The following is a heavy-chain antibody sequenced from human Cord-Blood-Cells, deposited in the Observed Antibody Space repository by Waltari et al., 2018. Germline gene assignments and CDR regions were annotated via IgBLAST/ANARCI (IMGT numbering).Heavy chain of an antibody. V-gene: IGHV3-73*02. D-gene: IGHD1-26*01. CDR2: IRSKANSYAT. J-gene: IGHJ4*02. CDR1: GFTFRGFA. CDR3: TRHSRSGSYDY. Sequence: EVKLVESGGGLVQPGGSLKLSCAASGFTFRGFAMHWVRQASGKGLEWVGRIRSKANSYATAYAASVKGRFTISRDDSKNTAYLQMNSLKTEDTAVYYCTRHSRSGSYDYWGQGTLVTISS.